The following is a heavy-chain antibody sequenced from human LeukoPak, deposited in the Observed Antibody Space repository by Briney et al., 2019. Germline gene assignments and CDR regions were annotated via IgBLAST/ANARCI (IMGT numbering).Heavy chain of an antibody. J-gene: IGHJ4*02. Sequence: TGGSLRLSCAASGFTFSYYGMHWVRQAPGKGLGWVAFIRLDGDNKYYAHSVEGRFPISRDNSKNTVYLQINRMRAEDTAIYYCAKVPGDHIASGRSGYWGQGTLVTVSS. V-gene: IGHV3-30*02. D-gene: IGHD3-10*01. CDR3: AKVPGDHIASGRSGY. CDR1: GFTFSYYG. CDR2: IRLDGDNK.